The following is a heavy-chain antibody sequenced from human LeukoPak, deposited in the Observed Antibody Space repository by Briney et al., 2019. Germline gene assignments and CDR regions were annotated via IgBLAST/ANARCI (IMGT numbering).Heavy chain of an antibody. V-gene: IGHV4-61*02. Sequence: SQTLSLTCTVSGALISSGSYYWSWIRQPAGKGLEWIGRMYTSGSTNYNPSLKSRVTISVDTSKNQFSLKLSSVTAADTAVYYCARDREHIVLLPGAKRKTWYFDYWGQGTLVTVSS. CDR3: ARDREHIVLLPGAKRKTWYFDY. CDR2: MYTSGST. D-gene: IGHD2-2*01. J-gene: IGHJ4*02. CDR1: GALISSGSYY.